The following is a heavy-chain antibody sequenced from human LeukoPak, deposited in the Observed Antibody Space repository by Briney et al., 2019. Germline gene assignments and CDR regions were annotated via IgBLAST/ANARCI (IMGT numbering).Heavy chain of an antibody. CDR1: GGSISSSGYY. CDR2: IDYSGST. J-gene: IGHJ4*02. Sequence: KPSETLSLTCTVSGGSISSSGYYWGWVRQPPGKGLEWIGSIDYSGSTFYNPSLKGRVTISADTSKKQYSLNVNSVTAADTAVYYCARETRSGWELYIAYWGQGTLVTVSS. D-gene: IGHD1-26*01. V-gene: IGHV4-39*07. CDR3: ARETRSGWELYIAY.